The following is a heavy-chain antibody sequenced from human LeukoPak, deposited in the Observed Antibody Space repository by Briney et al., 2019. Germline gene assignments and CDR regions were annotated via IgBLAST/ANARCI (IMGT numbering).Heavy chain of an antibody. CDR3: AGATYSSGWSRPRVFDI. J-gene: IGHJ3*02. CDR2: ISYDGSNK. D-gene: IGHD6-19*01. CDR1: GFTFSSYA. Sequence: TGGSLRLSCAASGFTFSSYAMHWVRQAPGKGLEWVAVISYDGSNKYYADSVKGRFTISRDNSKNTLYLQMNSLRAEDTAVYYCAGATYSSGWSRPRVFDIWGKGTMVTVSS. V-gene: IGHV3-30*04.